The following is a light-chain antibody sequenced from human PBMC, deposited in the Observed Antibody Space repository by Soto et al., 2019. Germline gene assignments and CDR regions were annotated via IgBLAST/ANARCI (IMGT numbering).Light chain of an antibody. CDR3: CSYAGSYTYV. J-gene: IGLJ1*01. V-gene: IGLV2-11*01. CDR2: DVS. CDR1: SSDVGDYDY. Sequence: QSVLTQPRSVSGSPGQSVTISCTATSSDVGDYDYVSWYQQHPGKAPKLMIYDVSKRPSGVPDRFSGSKSGNTASLTISGLQADDEADYYCCSYAGSYTYVFGTGTKVTVL.